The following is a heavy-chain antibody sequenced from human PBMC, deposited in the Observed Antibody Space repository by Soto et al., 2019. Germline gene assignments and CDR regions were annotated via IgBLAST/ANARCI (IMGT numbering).Heavy chain of an antibody. CDR3: VRDKIRGPPDDCDD. Sequence: QVQLVESGGGVVQPGRSLRLSCEASGFTFSSSPMHWVRQAPGKGLEWVAVISYDGIIKVYADSVQGRFTISRDISKNTLYLQMNSLRTEDTAVYYCVRDKIRGPPDDCDDWGQGTLVTVSS. J-gene: IGHJ4*02. CDR2: ISYDGIIK. V-gene: IGHV3-30-3*01. CDR1: GFTFSSSP.